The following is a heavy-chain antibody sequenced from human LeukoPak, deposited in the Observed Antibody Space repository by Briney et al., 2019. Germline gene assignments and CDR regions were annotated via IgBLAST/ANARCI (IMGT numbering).Heavy chain of an antibody. CDR3: ASRTSSSVFYYYYMDV. CDR2: IIPIFGTA. D-gene: IGHD1-14*01. CDR1: GGTFSSYA. Sequence: SVKVSCKASGGTFSSYAISWVRQAPEQGLEWMGGIIPIFGTANYAQKFQGRVTITADESTSTAYMELSSLRSEDTAVYYCASRTSSSVFYYYYMDVWGKGTTVTISS. V-gene: IGHV1-69*13. J-gene: IGHJ6*03.